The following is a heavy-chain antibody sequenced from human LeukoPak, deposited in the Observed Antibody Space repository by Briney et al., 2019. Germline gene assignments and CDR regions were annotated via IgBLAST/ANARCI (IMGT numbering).Heavy chain of an antibody. J-gene: IGHJ4*02. V-gene: IGHV1-24*01. Sequence: GASVKVSCKVSGYTLTELSMHWVRQAPGEGLEWMGGFDPEDGETIYAQKFQGRVTMTEDTSTDTAYMELSSLRSEDTAVYYCATAPDYYGSGSYYWGYWGQGTLVTVSS. D-gene: IGHD3-10*01. CDR2: FDPEDGET. CDR3: ATAPDYYGSGSYYWGY. CDR1: GYTLTELS.